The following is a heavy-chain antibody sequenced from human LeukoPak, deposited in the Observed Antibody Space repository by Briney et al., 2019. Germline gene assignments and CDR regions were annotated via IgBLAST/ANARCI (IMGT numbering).Heavy chain of an antibody. V-gene: IGHV3-33*01. D-gene: IGHD3-22*01. Sequence: GTSLRLSCAASGFTFSNYGMHWVRQAPGKGLEWVAVIWYDGSKTHYTDSVKGRFTISRDNPKNTLSLQMDSLRAEDTAVYYCARDGYNYYDSSGYCPLWGQGTLVTVSS. CDR1: GFTFSNYG. CDR2: IWYDGSKT. J-gene: IGHJ4*02. CDR3: ARDGYNYYDSSGYCPL.